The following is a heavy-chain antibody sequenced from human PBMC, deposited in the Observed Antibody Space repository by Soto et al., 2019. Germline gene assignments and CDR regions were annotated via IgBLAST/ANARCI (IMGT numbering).Heavy chain of an antibody. V-gene: IGHV1-2*04. CDR1: GYTFTGYY. Sequence: QVQLVQSGAEVKKPGASVKVSCKASGYTFTGYYMHWVRQAPGQGLEWMGWINPNSGGTNYAQKFQGWVTMTRDTSISTAYMELSRLRSDDPAVYYCARDIVVVPAAGYYYYYGMDVWGQGTTVTVSS. CDR2: INPNSGGT. D-gene: IGHD2-2*01. J-gene: IGHJ6*02. CDR3: ARDIVVVPAAGYYYYYGMDV.